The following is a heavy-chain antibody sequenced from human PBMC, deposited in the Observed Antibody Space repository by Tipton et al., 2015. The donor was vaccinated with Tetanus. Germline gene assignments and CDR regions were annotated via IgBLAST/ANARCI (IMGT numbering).Heavy chain of an antibody. V-gene: IGHV1-2*02. CDR2: INPDSGGT. CDR3: ARDGGSYYTDC. J-gene: IGHJ4*02. Sequence: QLVQSGAEVRKPGASVKVSCKAAGYTFTGNYLQWVRQAPGQGLEWMGWINPDSGGTNSAQKFQGRVTMTRDTSISTAYMELSRLRSDDTAVYYCARDGGSYYTDCWGQGTLVTVSS. CDR1: GYTFTGNY. D-gene: IGHD1-26*01.